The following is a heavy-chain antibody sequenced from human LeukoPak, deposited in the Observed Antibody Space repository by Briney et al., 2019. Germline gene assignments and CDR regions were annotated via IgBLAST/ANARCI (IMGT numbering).Heavy chain of an antibody. Sequence: ASVKVSCKASGYTFTSYGISWVRQATGQGLEWMGWMNPNSGNTGYAQKFQGRVTMTRNTSISTAYMELSSLRSEDTAVYYCARGAKRRNWFDPWGQGTLVTVSS. J-gene: IGHJ5*02. CDR2: MNPNSGNT. CDR3: ARGAKRRNWFDP. V-gene: IGHV1-8*02. CDR1: GYTFTSYG.